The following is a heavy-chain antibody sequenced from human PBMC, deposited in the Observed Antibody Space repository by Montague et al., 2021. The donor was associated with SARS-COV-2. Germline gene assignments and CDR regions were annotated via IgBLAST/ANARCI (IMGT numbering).Heavy chain of an antibody. D-gene: IGHD3-10*01. CDR2: MYSDGINT. CDR3: ARFGETYRDFDC. V-gene: IGHV3-23*03. Sequence: SLRLSCAASGFTFSSFAMSWVRQAPGKGLEWVSVMYSDGINTSYADSVKGRFTISRDNSKNTLYLQLNSLRAEDTAVYYCARFGETYRDFDCWGQGTLVTVFS. J-gene: IGHJ4*02. CDR1: GFTFSSFA.